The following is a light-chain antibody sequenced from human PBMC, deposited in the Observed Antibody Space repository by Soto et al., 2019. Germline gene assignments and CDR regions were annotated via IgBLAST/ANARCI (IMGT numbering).Light chain of an antibody. CDR2: GAS. Sequence: EIVLTQSPGTLSLSPGERATLSCRASQSVASSYLAWYRQRPGQPPRLLIYGASSRATGIPDRFSGSGSGTDFTLTISRLEPEDFAVYYCQQYGNSPRTFGQGTKVEIK. V-gene: IGKV3-20*01. J-gene: IGKJ1*01. CDR1: QSVASSY. CDR3: QQYGNSPRT.